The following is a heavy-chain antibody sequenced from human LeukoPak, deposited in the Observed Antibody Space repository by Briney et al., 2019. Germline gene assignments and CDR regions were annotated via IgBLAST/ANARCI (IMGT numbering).Heavy chain of an antibody. V-gene: IGHV3-7*02. Sequence: SGRSLRLSCAASGFTFSSYWMSWVRQAPGKGLEWVANIKQDGSEKYYVDSVKGRFTISRDNAKNSLYLQMNSLRAEDTAVYYCARGWYNSGYYCDYWGQGTLVTVSS. D-gene: IGHD6-19*01. CDR1: GFTFSSYW. J-gene: IGHJ4*02. CDR2: IKQDGSEK. CDR3: ARGWYNSGYYCDY.